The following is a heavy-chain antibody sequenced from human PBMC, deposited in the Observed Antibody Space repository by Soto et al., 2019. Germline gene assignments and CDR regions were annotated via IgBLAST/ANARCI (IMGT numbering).Heavy chain of an antibody. Sequence: GSGPTLVNPTQILTLTCTFSGFSLSTSGMCVSWIRQPPGKALEWLARIDWDDGKFYSTSLKTRLTISKDSSKNQVVLTMTNMDPVDTATYYCARSSIKYNLQPIPPNWYFDLWGRGTLVTVSS. D-gene: IGHD1-1*01. CDR2: IDWDDGK. CDR3: ARSSIKYNLQPIPPNWYFDL. J-gene: IGHJ2*01. CDR1: GFSLSTSGMC. V-gene: IGHV2-70*17.